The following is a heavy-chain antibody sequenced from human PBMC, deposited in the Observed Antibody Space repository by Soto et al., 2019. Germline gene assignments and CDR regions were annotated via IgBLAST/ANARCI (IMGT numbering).Heavy chain of an antibody. CDR3: AKISAYSAFSYFDY. Sequence: VLLLESGGGLVQPGGSLRLSCAASGFTFSSYAMSWVRQAPGKGLEWVSAISGGGGGTYYADSVKGRFTISRDNSKNTLYLQMNSLRAEDTAVYYCAKISAYSAFSYFDYWGQGTLVTVSS. D-gene: IGHD3-16*01. J-gene: IGHJ4*02. V-gene: IGHV3-23*01. CDR1: GFTFSSYA. CDR2: ISGGGGGT.